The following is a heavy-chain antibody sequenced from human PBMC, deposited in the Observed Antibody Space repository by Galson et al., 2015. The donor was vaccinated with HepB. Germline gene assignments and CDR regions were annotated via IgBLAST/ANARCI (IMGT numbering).Heavy chain of an antibody. Sequence: SVKVSCKASGYTFTSYGISWVRQAPGQGLEWMGWISAYSGNTNYAQKLQGRVTMTTDTSTSTAYMELRSLRSDDTAVYYCARDLGPRHLYCGGDCYPPQAGFAYWGQGTLVTVSS. CDR3: ARDLGPRHLYCGGDCYPPQAGFAY. CDR2: ISAYSGNT. J-gene: IGHJ4*02. CDR1: GYTFTSYG. D-gene: IGHD2-21*02. V-gene: IGHV1-18*01.